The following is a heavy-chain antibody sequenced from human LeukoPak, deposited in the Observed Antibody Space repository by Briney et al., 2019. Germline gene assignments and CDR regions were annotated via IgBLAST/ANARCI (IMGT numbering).Heavy chain of an antibody. CDR2: IQNDGIST. V-gene: IGHV3-74*01. D-gene: IGHD3-22*01. CDR1: GFTFSYHW. J-gene: IGHJ4*02. Sequence: GGSLRLSCAASGFTFSYHWMHWVRQVPGKGLVWVSRIQNDGISTTYADSVKGRFTISRDSAKNTLYLQMINLRDEDTAVCYCGKGAEYYFDNSGLIDYWGQGTLVTVSS. CDR3: GKGAEYYFDNSGLIDY.